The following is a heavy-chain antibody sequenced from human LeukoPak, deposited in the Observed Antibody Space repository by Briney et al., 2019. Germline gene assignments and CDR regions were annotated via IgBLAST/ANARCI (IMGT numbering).Heavy chain of an antibody. CDR2: IYYSGST. V-gene: IGHV4-39*07. CDR3: ARDRNYMDV. Sequence: PSDTLSLICTVSGGSISSSSYYWGWIRQPPGKGLEWIESIYYSGSTYYNPSLKSRVTISVDTSKNQFSLKLSSVTAADTAVYYCARDRNYMDVWGKGTTVTVSS. J-gene: IGHJ6*03. CDR1: GGSISSSSYY.